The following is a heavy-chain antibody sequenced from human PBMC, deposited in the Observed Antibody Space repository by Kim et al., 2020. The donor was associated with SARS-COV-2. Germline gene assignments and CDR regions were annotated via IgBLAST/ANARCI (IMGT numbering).Heavy chain of an antibody. CDR1: GFTFTNAW. Sequence: GGSLRLSCAATGFTFTNAWMNWVRQAPGKGLEWVGRVRGIPDGGTTDYAAPVKGRVTISRDDSKNTLYLQMNRLKTEDTGVYYCTTDQEMGALNIWGQGKMVNVSS. D-gene: IGHD3-16*01. CDR2: VRGIPDGGTT. CDR3: TTDQEMGALNI. J-gene: IGHJ3*02. V-gene: IGHV3-15*01.